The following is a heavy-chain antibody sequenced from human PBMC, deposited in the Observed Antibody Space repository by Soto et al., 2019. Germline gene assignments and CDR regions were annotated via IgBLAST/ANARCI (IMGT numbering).Heavy chain of an antibody. CDR3: ARDTAEDAFDI. Sequence: ASVKVSCKASGGTFSSYTISWVRQAPGQGLEWTRRIIPILGIANYAQKLQGRVTMTTDTSTSTAYMELRSLRSDDTAVYYCARDTAEDAFDIWGQGTMVTVSS. D-gene: IGHD4-17*01. CDR1: GGTFSSYT. CDR2: IIPILGIA. J-gene: IGHJ3*02. V-gene: IGHV1-69*04.